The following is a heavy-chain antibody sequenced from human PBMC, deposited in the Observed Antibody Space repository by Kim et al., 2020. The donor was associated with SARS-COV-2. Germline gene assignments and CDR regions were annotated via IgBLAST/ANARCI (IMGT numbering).Heavy chain of an antibody. CDR3: ARSPLLQYSGSYRYYFDY. J-gene: IGHJ4*02. V-gene: IGHV4-59*01. Sequence: KSRVTISVDTSKNQFSLKLSSVTAADTAVYYCARSPLLQYSGSYRYYFDYWGQGTLVTVSS. D-gene: IGHD1-26*01.